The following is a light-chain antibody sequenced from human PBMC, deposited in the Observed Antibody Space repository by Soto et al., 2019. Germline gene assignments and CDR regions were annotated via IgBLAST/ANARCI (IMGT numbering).Light chain of an antibody. CDR3: QQYGSSTPVP. V-gene: IGKV3-20*01. CDR2: GAS. J-gene: IGKJ4*01. Sequence: EIVLTQSPGTLSLSPGERATLSCRASQSVSSSYLAWYQQKPGQAPRLLIYGASSSATGIPDRFSGSGSGTDFTLTISRLEPEDFAVYYCQQYGSSTPVPVGGGTKVEIK. CDR1: QSVSSSY.